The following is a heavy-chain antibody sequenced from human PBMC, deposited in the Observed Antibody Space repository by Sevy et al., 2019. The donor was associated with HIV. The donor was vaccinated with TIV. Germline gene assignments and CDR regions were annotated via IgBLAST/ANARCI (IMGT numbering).Heavy chain of an antibody. CDR3: ASAGYIVGGTDY. D-gene: IGHD1-26*01. V-gene: IGHV1-69*13. J-gene: IGHJ4*02. CDR2: IMSIVDRT. Sequence: ASVKVSCKASGGIFSSYGVFWVRQAPGQGLEWMGGIMSIVDRTNYAQNFQGRVTITADESTSTSYMELSSLRSEDTAVYYCASAGYIVGGTDYWGQGTLVTVSS. CDR1: GGIFSSYG.